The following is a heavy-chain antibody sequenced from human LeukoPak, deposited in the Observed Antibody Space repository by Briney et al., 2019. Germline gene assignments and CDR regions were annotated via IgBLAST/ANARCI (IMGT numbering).Heavy chain of an antibody. CDR1: GFTFGDYA. D-gene: IGHD3-22*01. CDR3: TRDYYDSSGYYGFDY. J-gene: IGHJ4*02. V-gene: IGHV3-49*04. CDR2: IRSKAYGGTS. Sequence: GGSLRLSCTASGFTFGDYAMSWVRQAPGKGLEWVGFIRSKAYGGTSEYAASVKGRFTISRDDSKSIAYLQMNSLKTEDTAVYYCTRDYYDSSGYYGFDYWAREPWSPSPQ.